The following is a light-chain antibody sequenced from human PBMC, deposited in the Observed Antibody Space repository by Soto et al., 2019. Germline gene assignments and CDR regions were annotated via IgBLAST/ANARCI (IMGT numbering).Light chain of an antibody. CDR3: QQYGSSKLT. J-gene: IGKJ4*01. CDR1: QSVNNDS. Sequence: IVLTQSPGTLSLSPGERATLSCRASQSVNNDSLAWYQQRPGQAPSLLIYGASSRATGIPDRFSGSGSGTDFTLTISGLEPEDFAVYYCQQYGSSKLTFGGGTKVEIK. CDR2: GAS. V-gene: IGKV3-20*01.